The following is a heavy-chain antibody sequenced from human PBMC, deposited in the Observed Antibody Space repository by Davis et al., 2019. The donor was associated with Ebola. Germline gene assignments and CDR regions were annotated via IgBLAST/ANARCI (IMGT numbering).Heavy chain of an antibody. Sequence: ASVKVSCKASGYTFTGYYMHWVRPAPGQGLEWMGWINPNSGGTNYAQKFQGWVTMTRDTSISTAYMELSRLRSDDTAVYYCARGVDTAMVILDYYGMDVWGQGTTVTVSS. CDR1: GYTFTGYY. CDR3: ARGVDTAMVILDYYGMDV. CDR2: INPNSGGT. J-gene: IGHJ6*02. D-gene: IGHD5-18*01. V-gene: IGHV1-2*04.